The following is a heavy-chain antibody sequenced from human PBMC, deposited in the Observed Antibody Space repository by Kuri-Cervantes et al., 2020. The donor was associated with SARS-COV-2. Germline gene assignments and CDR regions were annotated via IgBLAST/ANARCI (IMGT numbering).Heavy chain of an antibody. CDR2: IIPILGIA. CDR3: AADMAYCGGDCYSNYYYYYGMDV. V-gene: IGHV1-69*02. D-gene: IGHD2-21*02. CDR1: GGTFSSYT. Sequence: SVKVSCKASGGTFSSYTISWVRQAPGQGLEWMGMIIPILGIANYAQKFQGRVTITADKSTSTAYMELSSLRSEDTAVYYCAADMAYCGGDCYSNYYYYYGMDVWGQGTTVTVSS. J-gene: IGHJ6*02.